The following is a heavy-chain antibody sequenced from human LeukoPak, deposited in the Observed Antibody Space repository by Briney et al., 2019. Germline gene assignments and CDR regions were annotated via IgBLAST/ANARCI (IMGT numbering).Heavy chain of an antibody. J-gene: IGHJ3*02. CDR1: GFTFSRYV. D-gene: IGHD5-18*01. CDR3: ATTAHDAFDI. CDR2: ISYDGNNK. V-gene: IGHV3-30*04. Sequence: GGSLRLSCAASGFTFSRYVMHWVRQAPGKGLEWVAIISYDGNNKYYPDSMKGLFTISRDNAKNSLYLQMNSLRAEYTAAYYCATTAHDAFDIWGQGTMVTVSS.